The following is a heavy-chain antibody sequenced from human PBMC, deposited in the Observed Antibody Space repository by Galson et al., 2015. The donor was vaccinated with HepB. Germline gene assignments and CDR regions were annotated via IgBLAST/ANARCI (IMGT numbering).Heavy chain of an antibody. V-gene: IGHV1-18*04. CDR3: ARDFSDYDILTGINAFDI. J-gene: IGHJ3*02. Sequence: SVKVSCKASGYTFTSYGISWVRQAPGQGLEWMGWISAYNGNTNYAQKLQGRVTMTTDTSTSTAYMELRSLRSDDTAVYYCARDFSDYDILTGINAFDIWGQGTMVTVSS. CDR2: ISAYNGNT. D-gene: IGHD3-9*01. CDR1: GYTFTSYG.